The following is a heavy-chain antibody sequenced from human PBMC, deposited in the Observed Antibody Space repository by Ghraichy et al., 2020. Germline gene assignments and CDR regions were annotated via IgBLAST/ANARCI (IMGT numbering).Heavy chain of an antibody. CDR3: AKRGSSYFFDH. V-gene: IGHV3-23*01. D-gene: IGHD6-6*01. CDR2: ISGSGDTT. CDR1: GFTFSSSA. J-gene: IGHJ4*02. Sequence: GGSLRLSCAASGFTFSSSAMSWVRQAPGKGLEWVSTISGSGDTTIYADSVTGQFTISRDNSKNTIFLHMNSLRAEDTAVYYCAKRGSSYFFDHWGQGTLVTVSS.